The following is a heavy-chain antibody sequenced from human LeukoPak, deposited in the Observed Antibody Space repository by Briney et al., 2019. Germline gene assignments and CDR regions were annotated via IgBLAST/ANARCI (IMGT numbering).Heavy chain of an antibody. CDR3: ARDLSVGGAF. J-gene: IGHJ4*02. Sequence: PGGSLRLSCAASGFDFSDSGMHWVRQAPGKGLEWVSFIARNGNYAYYADSLKGRLSISRDNAKNSVYLQMNSLRADDTAVYYCARDLSVGGAFWGQGTLVTVSS. D-gene: IGHD1-26*01. CDR1: GFDFSDSG. V-gene: IGHV3-21*01. CDR2: IARNGNYA.